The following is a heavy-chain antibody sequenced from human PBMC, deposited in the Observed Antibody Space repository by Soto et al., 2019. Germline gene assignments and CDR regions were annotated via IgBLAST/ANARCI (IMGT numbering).Heavy chain of an antibody. CDR3: ACSIKEYSSSSGDY. V-gene: IGHV1-69*01. D-gene: IGHD6-6*01. Sequence: QVQLVQSGAEVKKPGSSVKVSCKASGGTFSSYAISWVRQAPGQGLEWMGGIIPIFGTANYAQKFQGRVTITADESTGTAYMGLSSLRSEDTAVYYCACSIKEYSSSSGDYWGQGTLVTVSS. CDR1: GGTFSSYA. J-gene: IGHJ4*02. CDR2: IIPIFGTA.